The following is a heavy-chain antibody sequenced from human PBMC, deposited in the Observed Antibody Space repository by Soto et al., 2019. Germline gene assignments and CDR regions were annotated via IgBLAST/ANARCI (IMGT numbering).Heavy chain of an antibody. J-gene: IGHJ6*03. Sequence: ASVKVSCKASGYSFTSYFMHWVRQAPGQGLEWMGIINPSGGTTTYAQKFQGRVTMTRDTSTSTVYMELSSLRSEDTAVYYCARDKQFVLVVPAAMIPAFPGGYYYYMDVWGKGTTVTVSS. D-gene: IGHD2-2*01. CDR2: INPSGGTT. V-gene: IGHV1-46*03. CDR3: ARDKQFVLVVPAAMIPAFPGGYYYYMDV. CDR1: GYSFTSYF.